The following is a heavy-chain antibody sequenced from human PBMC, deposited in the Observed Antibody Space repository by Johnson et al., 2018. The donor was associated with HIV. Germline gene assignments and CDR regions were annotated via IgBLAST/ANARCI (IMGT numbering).Heavy chain of an antibody. CDR1: GFIFSGFG. Sequence: VQLVESGGGVVQPGRSLRLSCAASGFIFSGFGLHWVRQAPGKGPEWVASISYDGRNKYNADSVRGRITISRDNSKNRLYLQMNSLRPEDTAVYYCARERFSDILTGYHAFDVWGQGTMVTVSS. J-gene: IGHJ3*01. V-gene: IGHV3-30*03. CDR3: ARERFSDILTGYHAFDV. D-gene: IGHD3-9*01. CDR2: ISYDGRNK.